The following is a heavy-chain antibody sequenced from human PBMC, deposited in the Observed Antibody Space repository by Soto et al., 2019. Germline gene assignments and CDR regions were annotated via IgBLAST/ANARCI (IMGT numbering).Heavy chain of an antibody. CDR1: GFTFSDHA. CDR3: AIDLWWYTH. V-gene: IGHV3-23*01. CDR2: ISGGGSGA. J-gene: IGHJ4*02. D-gene: IGHD2-15*01. Sequence: EVQLLESGGGLVQPGGSLRLSCTASGFTFSDHAMTWVRQAPGKGLEWLSGISGGGSGAYYADSVKGRCTVSRANSNNTLFLQMDSLRVEDTAVYYCAIDLWWYTHWGQGTLVIVSS.